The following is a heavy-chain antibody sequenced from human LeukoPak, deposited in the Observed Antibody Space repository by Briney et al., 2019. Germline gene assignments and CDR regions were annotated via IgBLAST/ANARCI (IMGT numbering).Heavy chain of an antibody. Sequence: GGSLRLSCAASGFTFRNYAMHWVRQAPGKGLEWVAVISYDGSNQYYADSVKGRFTIPRDNSKNTLYLQMNSLRAEDTAVYYCARESSAWEGAFDIWGQGTMVTVSS. CDR2: ISYDGSNQ. D-gene: IGHD3-22*01. J-gene: IGHJ3*02. CDR3: ARESSAWEGAFDI. V-gene: IGHV3-30-3*01. CDR1: GFTFRNYA.